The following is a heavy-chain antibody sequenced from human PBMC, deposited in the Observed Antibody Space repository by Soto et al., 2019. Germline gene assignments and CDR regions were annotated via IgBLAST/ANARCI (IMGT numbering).Heavy chain of an antibody. Sequence: KSVGSLRLSCAASGFAFSGYPMDWVRQAPGKGLEWVSSISSGSTYTYYADSVKGRFTISRDNAKKSLFLQMNSLRAEDTAVYFCARSPSTSVPDYWGQGTLVTSPQ. J-gene: IGHJ4*02. CDR1: GFAFSGYP. CDR3: ARSPSTSVPDY. D-gene: IGHD1-1*01. CDR2: ISSGSTYT. V-gene: IGHV3-21*01.